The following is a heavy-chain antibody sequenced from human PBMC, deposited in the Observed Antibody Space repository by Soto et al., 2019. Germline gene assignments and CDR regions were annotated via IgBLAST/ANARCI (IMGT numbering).Heavy chain of an antibody. CDR3: VMVDNYVTPTPQDV. J-gene: IGHJ6*02. Sequence: QVQLVQSGDEVKKPGASVKVSCKASGYIFVNYGIAWVRQAPGQGLERMGWISPYTGNTHIATKIQGRLTMITDTSTSTAYMDLGSLTSDDTAVYYCVMVDNYVTPTPQDVWGQGTTVTVSS. V-gene: IGHV1-18*01. CDR2: ISPYTGNT. CDR1: GYIFVNYG. D-gene: IGHD3-16*01.